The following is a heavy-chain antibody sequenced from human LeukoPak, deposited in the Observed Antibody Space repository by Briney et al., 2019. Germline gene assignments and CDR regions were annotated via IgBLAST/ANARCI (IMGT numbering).Heavy chain of an antibody. D-gene: IGHD5-12*01. CDR2: ISYDGSNK. Sequence: GGSLRLSCAASGFTFSSYAMHWVRQAPGKGLEWVAIISYDGSNKYYVDSVKGRFTFSRDNSKNTLYLQMNSLGAEDTAVYYCARDSAWLYYFDPWGQGTLVTGSS. J-gene: IGHJ4*02. V-gene: IGHV3-30-3*01. CDR3: ARDSAWLYYFDP. CDR1: GFTFSSYA.